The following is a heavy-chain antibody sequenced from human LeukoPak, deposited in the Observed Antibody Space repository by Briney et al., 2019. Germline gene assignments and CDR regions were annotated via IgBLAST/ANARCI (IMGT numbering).Heavy chain of an antibody. V-gene: IGHV3-23*01. Sequence: PGGSLRLSCAASGFTFSSYAMSWVRQAPGKGLEWVSAISGSGGSIYYADSVKGRFTISRDNAKNSLYLQMNNLRAEDAAVYYCARLGFAFDIWGPGTMVTVSS. CDR1: GFTFSSYA. CDR2: ISGSGGSI. J-gene: IGHJ3*02. D-gene: IGHD3-16*01. CDR3: ARLGFAFDI.